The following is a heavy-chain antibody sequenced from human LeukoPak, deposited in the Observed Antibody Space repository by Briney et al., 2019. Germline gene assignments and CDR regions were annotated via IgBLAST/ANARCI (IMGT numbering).Heavy chain of an antibody. CDR3: ASFLFSYDFWSGLRRKKVGHFDY. V-gene: IGHV4-34*01. CDR2: INHSGST. CDR1: GGSFSGYY. J-gene: IGHJ4*02. Sequence: ASETLSLTCAVYGGSFSGYYWSWISQPPGKGLEWIGEINHSGSTNYNPSLKSRVTISVDTSKNQFSLKLSSVTAADTAVYYCASFLFSYDFWSGLRRKKVGHFDYWGQGTLVTVSS. D-gene: IGHD3-3*01.